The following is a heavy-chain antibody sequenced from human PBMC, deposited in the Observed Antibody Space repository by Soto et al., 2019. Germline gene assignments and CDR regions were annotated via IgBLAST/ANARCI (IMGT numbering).Heavy chain of an antibody. V-gene: IGHV1-18*04. D-gene: IGHD3-22*01. CDR3: ARDNRRLGAFDI. J-gene: IGHJ3*02. CDR1: GYTFTSYG. CDR2: ISAYNGNT. Sequence: ASVKVSCKASGYTFTSYGISWVRQAPGQGLEWVGWISAYNGNTNYAQKLQGRVTMTTDTSTSTAYMELRSLRSDDTAVYYCARDNRRLGAFDIWGQGTMVTVSS.